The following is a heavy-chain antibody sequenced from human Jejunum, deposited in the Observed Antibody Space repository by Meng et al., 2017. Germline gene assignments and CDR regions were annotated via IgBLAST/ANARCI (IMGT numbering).Heavy chain of an antibody. D-gene: IGHD3-22*01. Sequence: QVQLQASGPGLVKPSGTLSLTCAVSGGSITSTKWWSWVRQTPGKGLEWIGEVFHSGTPNYNPSLMSRLTMSVDKSKNQFSLNLTSVTAADTAVYYCARDREDMIAHYFDYWGQGKMVTVSS. CDR3: ARDREDMIAHYFDY. CDR1: GGSITSTKW. J-gene: IGHJ4*02. V-gene: IGHV4-4*02. CDR2: VFHSGTP.